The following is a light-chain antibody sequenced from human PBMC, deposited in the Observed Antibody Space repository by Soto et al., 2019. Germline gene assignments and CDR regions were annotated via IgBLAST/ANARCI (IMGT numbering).Light chain of an antibody. J-gene: IGKJ1*01. CDR1: QSISNY. CDR2: AAS. CDR3: QQSYSTPWT. V-gene: IGKV1-39*01. Sequence: DIQMTQSPSSLSASVGDRVTITCRARQSISNYLNWYQQKPGKAPKLLIYAASSLQSGVPSRFSGSGSGTDFTLTINSLQPEDFATYYCQQSYSTPWTFGQGTKVEIK.